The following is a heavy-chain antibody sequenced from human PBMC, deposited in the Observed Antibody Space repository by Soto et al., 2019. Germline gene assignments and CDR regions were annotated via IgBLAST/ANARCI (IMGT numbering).Heavy chain of an antibody. CDR3: ARHWGTGTTAFGAFDI. CDR2: IKQDGSEK. D-gene: IGHD1-1*01. V-gene: IGHV3-7*03. CDR1: GFTFSSYW. Sequence: GGSLRLSCAASGFTFSSYWMSWVRQAPGKGLEWVANIKQDGSEKYYVDSVKGRFTISRDNAKNSLYLQMSSLRAEDTAVYYCARHWGTGTTAFGAFDIWGQGTMVTVSS. J-gene: IGHJ3*02.